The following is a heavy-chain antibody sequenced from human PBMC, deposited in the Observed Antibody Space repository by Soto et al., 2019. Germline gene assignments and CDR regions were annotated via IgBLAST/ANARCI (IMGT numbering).Heavy chain of an antibody. CDR1: GFTFSSYA. D-gene: IGHD3-3*01. J-gene: IGHJ4*02. V-gene: IGHV3-23*01. CDR2: ISGSGGST. CDR3: AKTNYHYDFWSGYYTTDYFDY. Sequence: PGGSLRLSCAASGFTFSSYAMSWGLQAPWKGLEWVSAISGSGGSTYYADSVKGRFTISRDNSKNTLYLQMNSLRAEDTAVYYCAKTNYHYDFWSGYYTTDYFDYWGQGTLVTVSS.